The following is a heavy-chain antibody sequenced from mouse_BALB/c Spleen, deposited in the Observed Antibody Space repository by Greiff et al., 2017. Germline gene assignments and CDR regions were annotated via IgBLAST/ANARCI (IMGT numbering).Heavy chain of an antibody. D-gene: IGHD2-1*01. CDR2: ISSGSSTI. V-gene: IGHV5-17*02. J-gene: IGHJ2*01. CDR1: GFTFSSYT. CDR3: ARGDGNYVPFDY. Sequence: DVMLVESGGGLVQPGGSLKLSCAASGFTFSSYTMSWVRQTPEKRLEWVAYISSGSSTIYYADTVKGRFTISRDNPKNTLFLQMTSLRSEDTAMYYCARGDGNYVPFDYWGQGTTLTVSS.